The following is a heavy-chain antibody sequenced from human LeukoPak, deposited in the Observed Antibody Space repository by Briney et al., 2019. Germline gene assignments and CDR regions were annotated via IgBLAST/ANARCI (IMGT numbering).Heavy chain of an antibody. D-gene: IGHD2-2*01. V-gene: IGHV1-2*02. J-gene: IGHJ5*02. Sequence: GASVKVSCKASGYTFTGYYMYWVRQAPGQGLEWMGWINPNSGGTNYAQKFQGRVTMTRDTSISTAYMELSRLRSDDTAVYYCAREGCSSTNCHVLGDDNWFDPWGQGTLVTVSS. CDR1: GYTFTGYY. CDR3: AREGCSSTNCHVLGDDNWFDP. CDR2: INPNSGGT.